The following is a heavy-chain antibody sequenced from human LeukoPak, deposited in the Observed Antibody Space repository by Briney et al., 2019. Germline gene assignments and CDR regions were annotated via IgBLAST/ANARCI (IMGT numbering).Heavy chain of an antibody. Sequence: GGSLRLSCAASGFTFSSYAMSWVRQAPGKGLEWVSAISGSGGNTYYADSVKGRFTISRDNSKNTLYLQMNSLRAEDTAVYYCAKSPHYYDSSGYYDYWGQGTLVTVSS. J-gene: IGHJ4*02. D-gene: IGHD3-22*01. V-gene: IGHV3-23*01. CDR3: AKSPHYYDSSGYYDY. CDR2: ISGSGGNT. CDR1: GFTFSSYA.